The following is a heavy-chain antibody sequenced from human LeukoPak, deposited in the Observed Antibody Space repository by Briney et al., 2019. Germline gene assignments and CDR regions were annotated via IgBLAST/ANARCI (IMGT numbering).Heavy chain of an antibody. J-gene: IGHJ4*02. CDR2: IHYGANT. D-gene: IGHD2-21*02. CDR1: GVSITSSSYY. V-gene: IGHV4-39*02. CDR3: ARNDAKMVTVDY. Sequence: SETLSLTCTVSGVSITSSSYYWGWIRQPPGKGPEWIGSIHYGANTYRNPSLKSRVTISMDTSKNHFSLSLSSVTAADTAVYYCARNDAKMVTVDYWGQGALVTVSS.